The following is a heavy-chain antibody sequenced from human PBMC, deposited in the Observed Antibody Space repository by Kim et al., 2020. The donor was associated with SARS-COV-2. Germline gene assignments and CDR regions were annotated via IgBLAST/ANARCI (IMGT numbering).Heavy chain of an antibody. V-gene: IGHV3-33*05. D-gene: IGHD3-3*01. Sequence: GGSLRLSCAASGFTFSSYGMHWVRQAPGKGLEWVAVISYDGSNKYYADSVKGRFTISRDNSKNTLYLQMNSLRAEDTAVYYCARYGVDYYYYGMDVWGQG. CDR3: ARYGVDYYYYGMDV. J-gene: IGHJ6*02. CDR1: GFTFSSYG. CDR2: ISYDGSNK.